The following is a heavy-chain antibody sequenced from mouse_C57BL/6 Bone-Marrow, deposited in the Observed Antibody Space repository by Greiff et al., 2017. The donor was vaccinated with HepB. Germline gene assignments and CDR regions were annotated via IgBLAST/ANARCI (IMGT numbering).Heavy chain of an antibody. CDR1: GFTFSDYG. J-gene: IGHJ1*03. D-gene: IGHD2-4*01. CDR3: ARRIYDYPWDFGF. Sequence: EVKLMESGGGLVKPGGSLKLSCAASGFTFSDYGMHWVRQAPEKGLEWVAYISSGSSTIYYADTVKGRFTISRDNAKNTLFLQMTSLRSEETAMYYCARRIYDYPWDFGFWGTGTTVTVSS. CDR2: ISSGSSTI. V-gene: IGHV5-17*01.